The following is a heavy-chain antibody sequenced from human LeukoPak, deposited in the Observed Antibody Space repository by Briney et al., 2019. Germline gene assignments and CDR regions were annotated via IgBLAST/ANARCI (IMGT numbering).Heavy chain of an antibody. CDR3: ARENSNYSPFDY. D-gene: IGHD4-11*01. V-gene: IGHV4-34*01. CDR2: INHSGST. J-gene: IGHJ4*02. Sequence: SETLSLTCALYGGSFSGYYWSWIRQPPGKGLESIGEINHSGSTNYNPSLKSRVTISVDTSKNQSSLKLSSVTAADTAVYYCARENSNYSPFDYWGQGTLVTVSP. CDR1: GGSFSGYY.